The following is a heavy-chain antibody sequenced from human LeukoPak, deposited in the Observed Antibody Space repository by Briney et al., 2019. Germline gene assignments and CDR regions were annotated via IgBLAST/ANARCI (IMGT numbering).Heavy chain of an antibody. D-gene: IGHD5-18*01. J-gene: IGHJ4*02. V-gene: IGHV3-23*01. CDR2: ISGSGGSP. Sequence: HPGGSLRLSCAASGFNFRIYAMSWVRQAPGKGLEWVSAISGSGGSPYYADSVKGRFTISRDNSKNTLYLQMNSLRAEDTAVYYCANYGGGYSNAYAFDYWGQGTLVTVSS. CDR3: ANYGGGYSNAYAFDY. CDR1: GFNFRIYA.